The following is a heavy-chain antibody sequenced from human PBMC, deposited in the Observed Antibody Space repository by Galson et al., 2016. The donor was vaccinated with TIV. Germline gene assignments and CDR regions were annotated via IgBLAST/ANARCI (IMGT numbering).Heavy chain of an antibody. V-gene: IGHV3-66*02. J-gene: IGHJ6*02. Sequence: SLRLSCAASGMTVSSNYMNWVRQAPGRGLEWVSIIAAGGTTNYADSVKGRFTISRDKSKNTLFLQMNSLRSDDSAAYYCARERRFCGDECFLYYYYGMDVWGQGTTVTVSS. D-gene: IGHD2-21*01. CDR3: ARERRFCGDECFLYYYYGMDV. CDR2: IAAGGTT. CDR1: GMTVSSNY.